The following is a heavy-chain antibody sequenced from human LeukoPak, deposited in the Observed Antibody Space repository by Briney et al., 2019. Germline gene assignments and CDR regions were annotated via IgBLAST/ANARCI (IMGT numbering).Heavy chain of an antibody. V-gene: IGHV1-8*01. CDR2: MSPNSGNT. D-gene: IGHD6-6*01. CDR3: ASSGSYRLGYYYYMDV. J-gene: IGHJ6*03. CDR1: GYTFTSYD. Sequence: EASVKVSCKASGYTFTSYDINWVRQATGQGLEWMGWMSPNSGNTGYAQKFQGRVTMTRNTSISTAYMELSSLRSEDTAVYYCASSGSYRLGYYYYMDVWGKGTTVTVSS.